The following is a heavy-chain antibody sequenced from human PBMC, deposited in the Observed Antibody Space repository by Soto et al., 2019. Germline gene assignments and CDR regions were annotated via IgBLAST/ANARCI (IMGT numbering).Heavy chain of an antibody. D-gene: IGHD2-21*02. CDR3: AKDMIGHYCGGDCYSDNWFDP. J-gene: IGHJ5*02. CDR1: GFTFDDYA. Sequence: GGSLRLSCAASGFTFDDYAMHWVRQAPGKGLEWVSLISGDGGSTYYADSVKGRFTISRDNSKNSLYLQMNSLRTEDTALYYCAKDMIGHYCGGDCYSDNWFDPWGQGTLVTVSS. CDR2: ISGDGGST. V-gene: IGHV3-43*02.